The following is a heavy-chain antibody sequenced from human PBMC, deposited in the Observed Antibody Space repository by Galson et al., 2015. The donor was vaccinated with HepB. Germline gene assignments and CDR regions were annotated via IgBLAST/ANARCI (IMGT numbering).Heavy chain of an antibody. CDR1: GYTFTSYG. CDR2: ISAYNGNT. V-gene: IGHV1-18*04. D-gene: IGHD3-9*01. J-gene: IGHJ4*02. CDR3: ARDYDIPPPVVTEGGVEFDY. Sequence: SVKVSCKASGYTFTSYGISWVRQAPGQGLEWMGWISAYNGNTNYTQKLQGRVTMTTDTSTSTAYMELRSLRSDDTAVYYCARDYDIPPPVVTEGGVEFDYWGQGTLVTVSS.